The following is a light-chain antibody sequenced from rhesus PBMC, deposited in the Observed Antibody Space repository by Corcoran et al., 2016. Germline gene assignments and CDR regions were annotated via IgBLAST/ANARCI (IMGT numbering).Light chain of an antibody. Sequence: EIVMTQSPATLALSPGERATLSCRASQSVSSYLAWYQQKPGQAPRLLIYGASSRATGIPDRFSGSGSGTEFTLTISSLEPEDVGFYFCLQSSNWPFTFGPGTKLDIK. CDR1: QSVSSY. CDR2: GAS. J-gene: IGKJ3*01. V-gene: IGKV3-24*04. CDR3: LQSSNWPFT.